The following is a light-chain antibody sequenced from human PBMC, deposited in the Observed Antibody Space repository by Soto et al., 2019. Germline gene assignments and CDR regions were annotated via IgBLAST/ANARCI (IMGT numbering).Light chain of an antibody. CDR2: LNSDGSH. CDR1: SGHSSYA. J-gene: IGLJ3*02. V-gene: IGLV4-69*01. CDR3: QTWGTGTRGV. Sequence: QLVLTQSPSASASLGASVKLTCTLSSGHSSYAIAWHQQQPEKGPRYLMKLNSDGSHNKGDEIPDRFSGSSSGAERYLTISSLQSEDEADYYCQTWGTGTRGVFGGGTKVTVL.